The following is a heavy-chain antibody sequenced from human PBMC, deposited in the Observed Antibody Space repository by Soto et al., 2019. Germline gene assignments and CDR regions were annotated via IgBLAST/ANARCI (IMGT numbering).Heavy chain of an antibody. CDR2: ISSTGSTI. Sequence: EVQLVESGGGLVQPGGSLRLSCAGFGFSFSNHHMHWVRQAPGKGLDYVSGISSTGSTIYYANSVKGRFTISRDNSKNTLFLQMGDLRNEYRAGSYWARVGKTYGDYDYWAQGTLVTVSS. CDR1: GFSFSNHH. V-gene: IGHV3-64*01. J-gene: IGHJ4*02. D-gene: IGHD4-17*01. CDR3: ARVGKTYGDYDY.